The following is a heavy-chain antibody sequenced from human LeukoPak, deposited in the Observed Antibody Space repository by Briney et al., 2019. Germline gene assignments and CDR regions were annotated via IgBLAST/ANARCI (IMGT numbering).Heavy chain of an antibody. V-gene: IGHV3-23*01. CDR1: GIIFRNYA. CDR3: AKDQTGDGYNSI. CDR2: VHGHN. D-gene: IGHD5-24*01. J-gene: IGHJ4*02. Sequence: GGSLRLSCAASGIIFRNYAMSWVRQAPGKGLEWVSTVHGHNYYADSVKGRFTISRDDSRSTLYLQMDNLRVEDTAVYYCAKDQTGDGYNSIWGQGTLVTVSS.